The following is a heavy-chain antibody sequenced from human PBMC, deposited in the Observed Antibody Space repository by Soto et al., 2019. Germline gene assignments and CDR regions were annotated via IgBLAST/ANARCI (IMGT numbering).Heavy chain of an antibody. J-gene: IGHJ4*02. CDR3: ASATVVAATFDF. D-gene: IGHD2-15*01. V-gene: IGHV3-21*01. CDR1: GFAFRSYN. Sequence: GSLRLSCAASGFAFRSYNMNWVRQAPGKGLEWVASISSGSSNIYYADSVKGRFTISRDNAKNSLFLQMDSLRAEDSAVYYCASATVVAATFDFWGQGTLVTVSS. CDR2: ISSGSSNI.